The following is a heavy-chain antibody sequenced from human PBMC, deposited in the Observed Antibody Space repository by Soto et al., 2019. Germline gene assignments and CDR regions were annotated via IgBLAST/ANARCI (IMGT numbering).Heavy chain of an antibody. CDR3: ARDNKEFLERRYNWFDP. J-gene: IGHJ5*02. CDR2: IIPILGIA. CDR1: GGTFSSYT. Sequence: ASVKVSCKASGGTFSSYTISWVRQAPGQGLEWMGRIIPILGIANYAQKFQGRVTITADKSTSTAYMELSSLRSEDTAVYYCARDNKEFLERRYNWFDPWGQGTLVTVSS. D-gene: IGHD3-3*01. V-gene: IGHV1-69*04.